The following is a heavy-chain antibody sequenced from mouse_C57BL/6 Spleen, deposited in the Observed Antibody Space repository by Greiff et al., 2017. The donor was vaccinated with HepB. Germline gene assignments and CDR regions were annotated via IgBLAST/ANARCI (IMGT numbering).Heavy chain of an antibody. CDR3: ARGGQFITTVVDY. CDR1: GYTFTSYW. V-gene: IGHV1-64*01. J-gene: IGHJ2*01. D-gene: IGHD1-1*01. CDR2: IHPNSGST. Sequence: QVQLQQSGAELVKPGASVKLSCKASGYTFTSYWMHWVKQRPGQGLEWIGMIHPNSGSTNYNEKFKSKATLTVDKSSSTAYMQLSSLTSEDSAVYYCARGGQFITTVVDYWGQGTTLTVSS.